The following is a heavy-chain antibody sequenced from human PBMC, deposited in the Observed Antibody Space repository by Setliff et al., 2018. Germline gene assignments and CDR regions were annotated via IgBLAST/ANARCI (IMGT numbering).Heavy chain of an antibody. Sequence: SETMSLTCTVSGGSISRYYWSWIRQPAGKGLEWMGSIYYTGSINYDPSLKSRLTISRDTSKNQVSLKLNSVTAADMAVYYCAREQWLDPPGYYYMDVWAKGTTVTVSS. CDR2: IYYTGSI. CDR3: AREQWLDPPGYYYMDV. CDR1: GGSISRYY. D-gene: IGHD6-19*01. V-gene: IGHV4-4*07. J-gene: IGHJ6*03.